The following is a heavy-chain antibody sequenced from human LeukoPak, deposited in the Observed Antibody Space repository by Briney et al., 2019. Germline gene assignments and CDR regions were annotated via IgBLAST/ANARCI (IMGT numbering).Heavy chain of an antibody. D-gene: IGHD2-2*01. CDR3: ARYCSSASCYDLGDY. J-gene: IGHJ4*02. V-gene: IGHV3-48*01. CDR1: GFTFCSYS. CDR2: ISSSSSTI. Sequence: GGSLRLSCAASGFTFCSYSMNWVRQAPGKGLEWVSYISSSSSTIYYADSVKGRFTIPRDNAKNSLYLQMNSLRAEDTAVYYCARYCSSASCYDLGDYWGQGTLVTVSS.